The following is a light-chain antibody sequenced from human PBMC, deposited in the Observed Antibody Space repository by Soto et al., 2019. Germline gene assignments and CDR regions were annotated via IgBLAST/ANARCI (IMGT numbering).Light chain of an antibody. V-gene: IGKV1-5*03. CDR3: QQYNSYSGT. J-gene: IGKJ1*01. CDR2: KAS. Sequence: EIQMTHSPSTLSAAVGDRVTITCRASQSISSWLAWYQQKPGKAPKLLIYKASSLESGVPSRFSGSGSGTEFTLTISSLQPDDFATYYCQQYNSYSGTFGQRTKVDI. CDR1: QSISSW.